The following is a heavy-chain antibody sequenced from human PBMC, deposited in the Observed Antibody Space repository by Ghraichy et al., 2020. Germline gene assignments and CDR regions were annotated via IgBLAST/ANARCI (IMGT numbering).Heavy chain of an antibody. J-gene: IGHJ5*02. V-gene: IGHV1-18*01. Sequence: ASVKVSCKASGYTFTSCGISWVRQAPGQGLEWMGWISAYNGNTNYAQNLQGRVTMTTDTSTSTAYMELRSLRSDDTAVYYCARGKYYYDSSGYYYAENWFDPWGQGTLVTVSS. D-gene: IGHD3-22*01. CDR1: GYTFTSCG. CDR2: ISAYNGNT. CDR3: ARGKYYYDSSGYYYAENWFDP.